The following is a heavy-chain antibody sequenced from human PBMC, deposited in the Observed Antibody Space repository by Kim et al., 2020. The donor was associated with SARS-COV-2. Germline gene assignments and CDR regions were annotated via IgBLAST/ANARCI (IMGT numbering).Heavy chain of an antibody. D-gene: IGHD6-13*01. Sequence: GGSLRLSCAASRFAFSSYWMNWVRQAPDKGLEWVANIKQDGSEKYYVDSVKGRFTISRDNAENSLYLQMNGLRAEDTAVYYCARAGIAVTGPAFDIWGQGTMVTVSS. V-gene: IGHV3-7*01. CDR1: RFAFSSYW. CDR2: IKQDGSEK. J-gene: IGHJ3*02. CDR3: ARAGIAVTGPAFDI.